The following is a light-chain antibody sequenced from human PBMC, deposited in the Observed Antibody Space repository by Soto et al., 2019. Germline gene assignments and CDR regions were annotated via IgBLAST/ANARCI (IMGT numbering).Light chain of an antibody. CDR1: QSISSW. CDR3: QQYNSYSRT. V-gene: IGKV1-5*03. Sequence: DIQMTQSPSTLSASVGDRVTITCRASQSISSWLAWYQQKPGKAPKLLIYKASSLESGVPSRFSGSGSGTEFTLTISSLQPADFATYYCQQYNSYSRTFGQGTKVDTK. CDR2: KAS. J-gene: IGKJ1*01.